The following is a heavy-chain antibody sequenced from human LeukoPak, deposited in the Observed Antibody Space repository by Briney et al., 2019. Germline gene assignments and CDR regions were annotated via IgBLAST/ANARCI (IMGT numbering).Heavy chain of an antibody. CDR3: ARGGSSGPYNWFDP. V-gene: IGHV4-59*11. J-gene: IGHJ5*02. CDR1: GDSLNSHY. CDR2: VYNSRST. D-gene: IGHD6-19*01. Sequence: SETLSLTCNVSGDSLNSHYWSCIRQPPAEGQGWIGYVYNSRSTNYNTSLKSRVTISEDKPKNLLSLRLTSVAAADTAVYYCARGGSSGPYNWFDPWGQGILVTVSS.